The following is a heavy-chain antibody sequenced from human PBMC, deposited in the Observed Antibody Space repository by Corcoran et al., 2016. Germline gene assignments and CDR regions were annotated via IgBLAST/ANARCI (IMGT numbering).Heavy chain of an antibody. D-gene: IGHD2-2*02. Sequence: QVQLVQSGAEVKKPGSSVKVSCKASGGTFSSYAISWVRQAPGQGLEWMGGIIPIFGTANYSQKFQGRVTIPADESTSTAYMGLSSLRSADTAVYSCASVGYCSSTSCYTAADYYHYGMDVWGQGTTVTVSS. J-gene: IGHJ6*02. CDR3: ASVGYCSSTSCYTAADYYHYGMDV. CDR2: IIPIFGTA. CDR1: GGTFSSYA. V-gene: IGHV1-69*01.